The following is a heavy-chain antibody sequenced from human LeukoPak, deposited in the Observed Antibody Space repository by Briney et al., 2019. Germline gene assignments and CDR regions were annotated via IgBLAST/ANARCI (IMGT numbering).Heavy chain of an antibody. J-gene: IGHJ2*01. D-gene: IGHD2/OR15-2a*01. CDR2: IYYSGST. V-gene: IGHV4-39*01. CDR1: VGSITTSSYY. Sequence: PSETLSLTCTVSVGSITTSSYYWGWIRQPPGKGLEWIGIIYYSGSTYYNPSLKGRVTISVDTSKNQFSQKLSSVSAADSGVYYSARAFRARYFDLWGRGTLVTVSS. CDR3: ARAFRARYFDL.